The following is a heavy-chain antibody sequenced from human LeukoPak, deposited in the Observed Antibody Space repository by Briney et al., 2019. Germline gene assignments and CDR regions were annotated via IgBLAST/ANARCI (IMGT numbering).Heavy chain of an antibody. CDR3: ARGRYCSSTSCYVVDY. CDR1: GGSISSYY. V-gene: IGHV4-59*01. Sequence: SETLSLTCTVSGGSISSYYWSWIRQPPGKGLEWIGYIYYSGSTNYNPSLKSRVTISVDTSKNQFSLRLSSVTAADTAVYYCARGRYCSSTSCYVVDYWGQGTLVTVSS. CDR2: IYYSGST. D-gene: IGHD2-2*01. J-gene: IGHJ4*02.